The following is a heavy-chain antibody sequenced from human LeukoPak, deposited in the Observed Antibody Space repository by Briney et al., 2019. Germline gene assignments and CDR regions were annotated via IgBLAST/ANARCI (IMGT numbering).Heavy chain of an antibody. V-gene: IGHV3-21*01. CDR1: GFTFSSYS. CDR3: ARGAAGPYSGIDY. CDR2: ISSSSSYI. D-gene: IGHD6-13*01. Sequence: EGSLRLSCAASGFTFSSYSMNWVRQAPGKGLEWVSSISSSSSYIYYADSVKGRFTISGDNAKNSLYLQMNSLRAEDTAVYYCARGAAGPYSGIDYWGQGTLVTVSS. J-gene: IGHJ4*02.